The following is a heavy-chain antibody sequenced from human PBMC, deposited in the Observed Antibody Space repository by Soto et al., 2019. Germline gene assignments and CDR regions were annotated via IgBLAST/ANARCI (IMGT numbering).Heavy chain of an antibody. J-gene: IGHJ6*02. D-gene: IGHD1-1*01. V-gene: IGHV5-51*01. Sequence: PGESLKISCKGSGYSFTNYWIGWVRQMPGKGLEWMGIIFPDDSDTRYSPSFQGQVTISADKSISTASLQWSSLKASDTAMYYCARLVGLQSGYYYGMDVWGQGTTVT. CDR1: GYSFTNYW. CDR2: IFPDDSDT. CDR3: ARLVGLQSGYYYGMDV.